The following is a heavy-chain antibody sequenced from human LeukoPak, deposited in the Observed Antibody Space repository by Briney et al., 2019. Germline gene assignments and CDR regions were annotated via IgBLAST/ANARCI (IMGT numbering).Heavy chain of an antibody. CDR1: GFTSSTYA. D-gene: IGHD1-1*01. CDR2: ISGTDTTT. CDR3: AKGHDTRTATLDY. J-gene: IGHJ4*02. V-gene: IGHV3-23*01. Sequence: GGSLRLSCEASGFTSSTYAMNWVRQAPGLGLEWVSAISGTDTTTYYADSLKGRFTISRDNSKNTLYLQMNSLRADDTAVYYCAKGHDTRTATLDYWGQGTLVTVSS.